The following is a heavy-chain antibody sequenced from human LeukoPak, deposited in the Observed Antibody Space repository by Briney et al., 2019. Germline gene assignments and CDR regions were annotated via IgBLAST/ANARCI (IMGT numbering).Heavy chain of an antibody. D-gene: IGHD1-26*01. CDR1: GFTFSSYG. V-gene: IGHV3-30*18. CDR2: ISYDGSNK. Sequence: GGSLRLSCAASGFTFSSYGMHWVRQAPGKGLEWVAVISYDGSNKYYADSVKGRFTISRDNSKNTLYLQMNSLRAEDTAVYYCAKDQVGATEFDYWGQGTLVTVSS. J-gene: IGHJ4*02. CDR3: AKDQVGATEFDY.